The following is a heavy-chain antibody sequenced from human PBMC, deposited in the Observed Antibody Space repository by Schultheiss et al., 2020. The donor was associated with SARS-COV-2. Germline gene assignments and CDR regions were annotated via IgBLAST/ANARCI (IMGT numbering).Heavy chain of an antibody. CDR3: TRNSTSSGWFDP. V-gene: IGHV3-73*01. CDR2: IRSKANSYAT. CDR1: GFTFSGSA. J-gene: IGHJ5*02. Sequence: GGSLRLSCVTSGFTFSGSAMHWVRQASGKGLEWVGRIRSKANSYATAYAASVKGRFIISRDESRNTSYLQMNSLKIEDTAVYYCTRNSTSSGWFDPWGQGTLVTVSS. D-gene: IGHD5-18*01.